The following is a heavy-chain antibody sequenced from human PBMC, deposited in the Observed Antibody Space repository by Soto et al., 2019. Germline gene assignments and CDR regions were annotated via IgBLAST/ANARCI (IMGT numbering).Heavy chain of an antibody. Sequence: ASVKVSCKASGYTFTGYYMHWVRQAPGRGLEWMGWINPNSGGTNYAQKFQGWVTMTRDTSISTAYMELSRLRSDDTAVYYCASTYSRGQDHSPHFDYWGQGTLVTVSS. J-gene: IGHJ4*02. V-gene: IGHV1-2*04. CDR3: ASTYSRGQDHSPHFDY. CDR2: INPNSGGT. D-gene: IGHD6-19*01. CDR1: GYTFTGYY.